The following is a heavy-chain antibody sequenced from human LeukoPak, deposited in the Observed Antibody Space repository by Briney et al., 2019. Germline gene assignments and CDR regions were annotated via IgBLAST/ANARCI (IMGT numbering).Heavy chain of an antibody. CDR2: ISYDGSNK. J-gene: IGHJ4*02. D-gene: IGHD2-15*01. CDR1: GFTFSSYA. Sequence: GGSLRLSCAASGFTFSSYAMHWVRQTPGKGLEWVAVISYDGSNKYYADSVKGRFTISRDNSKNTLYLQMNSLRAEDTAVYYCARDQGYCSGGSCYFFHFDYWGQGTLLTVSS. CDR3: ARDQGYCSGGSCYFFHFDY. V-gene: IGHV3-30*04.